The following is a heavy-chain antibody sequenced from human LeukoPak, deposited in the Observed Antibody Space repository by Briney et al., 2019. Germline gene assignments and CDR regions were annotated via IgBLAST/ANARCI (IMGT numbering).Heavy chain of an antibody. CDR3: ARSLGITSLDY. CDR2: IYYSGSI. J-gene: IGHJ4*02. CDR1: GGSLRSYY. Sequence: SETLSLTCSVSGGSLRSYYWHWIRQSPAKGLEWIGYIYYSGSINYNPSFKSRVTTSVDTSKNQFSRKLHSVTAADTAMYYCARSLGITSLDYWDQGMLVTVSS. V-gene: IGHV4-59*01. D-gene: IGHD1-14*01.